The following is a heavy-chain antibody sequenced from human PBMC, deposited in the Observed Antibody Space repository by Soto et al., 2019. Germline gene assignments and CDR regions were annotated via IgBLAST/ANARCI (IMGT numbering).Heavy chain of an antibody. CDR1: GFTFSSYA. Sequence: QVQLVESGGGVVQPGRSLRLSCAASGFTFSSYAMHWVRQAPGKGLEWVAVISYDGSNKYYADSVKGRFTISRDNSKNTLYLQRNSLRAEDTAVYYCASGIVGAMRYYYGMDVWGQGTTVTVSS. D-gene: IGHD1-26*01. CDR2: ISYDGSNK. J-gene: IGHJ6*02. CDR3: ASGIVGAMRYYYGMDV. V-gene: IGHV3-30-3*01.